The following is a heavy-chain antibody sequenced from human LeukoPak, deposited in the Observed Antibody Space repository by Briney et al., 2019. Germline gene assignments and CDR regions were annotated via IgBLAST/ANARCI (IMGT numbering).Heavy chain of an antibody. V-gene: IGHV3-23*01. CDR2: ITSGDNT. D-gene: IGHD4-17*01. CDR1: GFTFSSHA. J-gene: IGHJ4*02. CDR3: AKVPVYGDQSDY. Sequence: GGSLRLSCAASGFTFSSHAMSWVRQAPGKGLEWVSAITSGDNTYYADSTKGRFTISRDNSKNTLYLQVNSLRAEDTAVYYCAKVPVYGDQSDYWGQGTLVTVSS.